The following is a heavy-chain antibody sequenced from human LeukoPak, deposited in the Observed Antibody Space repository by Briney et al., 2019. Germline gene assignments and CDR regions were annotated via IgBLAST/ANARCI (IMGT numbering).Heavy chain of an antibody. Sequence: SETLSLTCTVSGGSISSYYWSWIRQPPGKGLEWIGEINHSGSTNYKPSLKSRVTISLDTSKNQFSLKLSSVTAADTAVYYCARASNEGDAFDIWGQGTMVTVSS. D-gene: IGHD1-1*01. J-gene: IGHJ3*02. CDR2: INHSGST. CDR1: GGSISSYY. CDR3: ARASNEGDAFDI. V-gene: IGHV4-34*01.